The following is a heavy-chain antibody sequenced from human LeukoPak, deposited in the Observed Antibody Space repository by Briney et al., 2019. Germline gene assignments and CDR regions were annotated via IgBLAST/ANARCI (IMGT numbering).Heavy chain of an antibody. CDR2: IKFDGGEK. CDR3: ARGVYFDY. CDR1: GFSFSDAW. J-gene: IGHJ4*02. V-gene: IGHV3-7*01. Sequence: GGSHRLSCAASGFSFSDAWMSWVRQAPGKGLEWVATIKFDGGEKFYVDSVMGRFTISRDNAKNSMYLQLNSLTAEDTAVYYCARGVYFDYWGQGTLVTVSS.